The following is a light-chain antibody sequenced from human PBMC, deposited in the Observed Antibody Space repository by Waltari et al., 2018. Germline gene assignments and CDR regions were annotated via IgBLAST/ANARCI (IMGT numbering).Light chain of an antibody. Sequence: QSALTQTATVSGSPGQSITISCSGTSSDIGNYNLVSWYRQHPGKAPTLIIYDVNKRPSGVSNRFAGSKSGNTAFLTISGLQTADEADYYCCSYAGSAVSVFGGGTK. CDR1: SSDIGNYNL. CDR3: CSYAGSAVSV. V-gene: IGLV2-23*02. J-gene: IGLJ3*02. CDR2: DVN.